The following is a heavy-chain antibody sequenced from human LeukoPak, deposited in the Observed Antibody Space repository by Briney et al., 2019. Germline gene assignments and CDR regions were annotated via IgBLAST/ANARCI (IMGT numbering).Heavy chain of an antibody. V-gene: IGHV4-34*01. CDR2: INHSGST. D-gene: IGHD2-2*01. J-gene: IGHJ5*02. Sequence: PSETLSLTCAVYGGSFSGCYWSWIRQPPGKGLEWIGEINHSGSTNYNPSLKSRVTISVDTSKNQFSLKLSSATAADTAVYYCARGRNRLGYCSSTSCYGPPNWFDPWGQGTLVTVSS. CDR3: ARGRNRLGYCSSTSCYGPPNWFDP. CDR1: GGSFSGCY.